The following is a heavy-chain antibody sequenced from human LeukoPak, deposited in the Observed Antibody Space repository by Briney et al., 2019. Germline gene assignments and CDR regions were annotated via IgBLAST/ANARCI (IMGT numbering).Heavy chain of an antibody. V-gene: IGHV3-66*01. CDR3: ARVGQQWEPLDY. J-gene: IGHJ4*02. CDR2: IYSGGST. Sequence: GGSLRLSCAASGFTVSSNYMSWGRQAPGKGLEWVSVIYSGGSTYYADSVKGRFTISRDNSTTTLYLQMNSLSAEDTAVYYCARVGQQWEPLDYWGQGTLVTVSS. D-gene: IGHD6-19*01. CDR1: GFTVSSNY.